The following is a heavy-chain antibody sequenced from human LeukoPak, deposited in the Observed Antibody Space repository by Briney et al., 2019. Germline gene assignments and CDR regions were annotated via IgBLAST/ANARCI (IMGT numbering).Heavy chain of an antibody. CDR1: GFTFSNYA. Sequence: PGGSLRLSCVASGFTFSNYAMTWVRQTPGKGLEMVSGIYGDDDKTVYGDAVKGRFTISRDNSNNVLLLQMNSLRADDTAVYYCAKTQGYYDAWGQGALVTVSS. CDR2: IYGDDDKT. J-gene: IGHJ5*02. V-gene: IGHV3-23*01. D-gene: IGHD2-15*01. CDR3: AKTQGYYDA.